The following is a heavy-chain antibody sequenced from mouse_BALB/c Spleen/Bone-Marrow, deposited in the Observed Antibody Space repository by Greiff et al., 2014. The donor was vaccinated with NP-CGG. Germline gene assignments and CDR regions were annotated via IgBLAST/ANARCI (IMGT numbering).Heavy chain of an antibody. J-gene: IGHJ3*01. Sequence: LEESGAELVRPGTSVKMSCEAAGYTFTNYWIGWIKQRPGHGLEWIGDIYCGGGYTNYNEKFKGKATLTADTSSNTTYMHLSSLTSEDSAIYYCAREGSYWGQGTLVTVSA. CDR2: IYCGGGYT. CDR3: AREGSY. CDR1: GYTFTNYW. V-gene: IGHV1-63*02.